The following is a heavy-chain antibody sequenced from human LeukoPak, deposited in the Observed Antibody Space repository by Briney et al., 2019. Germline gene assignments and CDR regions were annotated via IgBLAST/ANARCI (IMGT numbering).Heavy chain of an antibody. J-gene: IGHJ4*02. CDR1: GGSIRSSS. V-gene: IGHV3-21*01. D-gene: IGHD4-17*01. CDR3: ARVSTVTTPDY. Sequence: PSETLSLTCTVSGGSIRSSSYYWGWIRQPPGKGLEWVSSISSSSSYIYYADSVKGRFTISRDNAKNSLYLQMNSLRAEDTAVYYCARVSTVTTPDYWGQGTLVTVSS. CDR2: ISSSSSYI.